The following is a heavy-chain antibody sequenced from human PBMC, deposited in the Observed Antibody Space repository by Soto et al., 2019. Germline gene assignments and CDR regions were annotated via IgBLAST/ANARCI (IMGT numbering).Heavy chain of an antibody. J-gene: IGHJ4*02. CDR1: RFAFSNHC. CDR3: VRGRAYGDYIPDF. Sequence: LXLSCSATRFAFSNHCMHWVRKAPGTGLEWVAVIWNDGSKKYYADSVKGRFTISRDNSKNTLYLQMNSLRVEDTAVYSCVRGRAYGDYIPDFWGQGTLVTVSS. D-gene: IGHD4-17*01. CDR2: IWNDGSKK. V-gene: IGHV3-33*03.